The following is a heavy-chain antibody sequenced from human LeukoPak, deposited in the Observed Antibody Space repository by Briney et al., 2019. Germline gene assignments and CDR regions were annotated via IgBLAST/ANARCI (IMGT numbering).Heavy chain of an antibody. Sequence: TGGSLRLSCAASGFTFSSYAMHWVRQAPGKGLEWVSGISGGGGVTYYADSMKGRFTISRDNSKNTLYLHMNSLRGDDTAVYYCAKMNSGGFPYYFDYWGQGILVTVSS. CDR3: AKMNSGGFPYYFDY. CDR2: ISGGGGVT. V-gene: IGHV3-23*01. D-gene: IGHD6-19*01. CDR1: GFTFSSYA. J-gene: IGHJ4*02.